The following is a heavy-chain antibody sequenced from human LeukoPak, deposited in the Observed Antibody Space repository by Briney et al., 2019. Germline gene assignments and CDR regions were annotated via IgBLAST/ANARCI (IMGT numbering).Heavy chain of an antibody. CDR1: GFTFGGYG. CDR2: IAYDGSRA. D-gene: IGHD1-14*01. J-gene: IGHJ4*02. Sequence: GGSLRLSCAGSGFTFGGYGMHWFRQPPGKGLEWVAVIAYDGSRAFYADSAKGRFTISRDNSKNTMSVQMDDLRAEDTAVYYCTRYNNDHFDYWGQGTLVTVSS. V-gene: IGHV3-33*01. CDR3: TRYNNDHFDY.